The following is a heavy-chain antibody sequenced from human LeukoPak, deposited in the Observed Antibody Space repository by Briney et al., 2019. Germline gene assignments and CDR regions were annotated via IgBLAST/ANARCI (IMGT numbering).Heavy chain of an antibody. CDR2: IYTSGSS. J-gene: IGHJ3*02. D-gene: IGHD3-22*01. CDR1: GGSISSGYYY. CDR3: ARASYYDTIGYSRGAFDI. Sequence: SSETLSLTCTVSGGSISSGYYYWSWIRQPAGKGLEWIGRIYTSGSSNYNPSLKSRVTISIDTSKNHFSLKLSSVTAADTAPYYCARASYYDTIGYSRGAFDIWGQGTMVTVSS. V-gene: IGHV4-61*02.